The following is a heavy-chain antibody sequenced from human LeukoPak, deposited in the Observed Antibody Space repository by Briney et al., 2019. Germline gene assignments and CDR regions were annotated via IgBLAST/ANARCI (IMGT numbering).Heavy chain of an antibody. Sequence: SETLSLTCTVSGYSISSGYYWSWIRQPAGKGLEWIGRIYTSGNTNYNPSLKSRVTISVDTSKNQFSLKLSSVTAADTAVYYCASGSYHNYYYFYYMDVWGKGTTVTISS. CDR1: GYSISSGYY. D-gene: IGHD1-26*01. CDR2: IYTSGNT. V-gene: IGHV4-61*02. CDR3: ASGSYHNYYYFYYMDV. J-gene: IGHJ6*03.